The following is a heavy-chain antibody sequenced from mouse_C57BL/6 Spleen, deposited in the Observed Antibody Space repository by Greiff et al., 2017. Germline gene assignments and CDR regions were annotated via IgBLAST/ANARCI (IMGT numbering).Heavy chain of an antibody. CDR1: GYTFTSYW. V-gene: IGHV1-50*01. D-gene: IGHD1-1*01. Sequence: QVQLKQPGAELVKPGASVKLSCKASGYTFTSYWMQWVKQRPGQGLEWIGEIDPSDSYTNYNQKFKGKATLTVDTSSSTAYMQLSSLTSEDSAVYYCARGHYYGSSSYAMDYWGQGTSVTVSS. CDR2: IDPSDSYT. J-gene: IGHJ4*01. CDR3: ARGHYYGSSSYAMDY.